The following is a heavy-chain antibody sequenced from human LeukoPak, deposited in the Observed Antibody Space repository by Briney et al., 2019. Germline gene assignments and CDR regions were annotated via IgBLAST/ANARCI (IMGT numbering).Heavy chain of an antibody. V-gene: IGHV1-2*02. CDR2: VKPNSGDT. CDR1: GFTLTDY. J-gene: IGHJ6*03. D-gene: IGHD2-2*01. Sequence: ASVKVSCKASGFTLTDYIHWVRQDPRQGLQWMGWVKPNSGDTDYAQKFQGRVTMTRDTPISTVYMELSSLRSDDTAVYYCARADSVPAGDYHYWYMDVWGKGTTLTVSS. CDR3: ARADSVPAGDYHYWYMDV.